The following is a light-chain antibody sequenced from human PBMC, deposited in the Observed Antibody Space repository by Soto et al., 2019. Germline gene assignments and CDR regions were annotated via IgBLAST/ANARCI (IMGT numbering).Light chain of an antibody. CDR2: DAS. J-gene: IGKJ5*01. CDR1: QSINTY. Sequence: EIVLTQSPGTLSLSPGERATLSCRASQSINTYLAWYQQKPGQAPRLLIYDASKRATGIPARFSGSGSGTNFTLTISSLEPEDFAVYYCQQRRSWQVTFGQGRRLEI. V-gene: IGKV3D-11*02. CDR3: QQRRSWQVT.